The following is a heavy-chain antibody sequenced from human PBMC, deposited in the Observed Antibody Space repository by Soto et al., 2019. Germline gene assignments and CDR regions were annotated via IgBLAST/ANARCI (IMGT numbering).Heavy chain of an antibody. CDR1: GYTFTGYY. CDR3: ARDSYYYDSSGLRGFDP. V-gene: IGHV1-2*02. CDR2: INPNSGGT. Sequence: ASVKVSCKASGYTFTGYYMHWVRQAPGQGLEWMGWINPNSGGTNYAQKFQGRVTMTRDTSISTAYMELSRLRSDATAVYYCARDSYYYDSSGLRGFDPWGQGTLVTVSS. D-gene: IGHD3-22*01. J-gene: IGHJ5*02.